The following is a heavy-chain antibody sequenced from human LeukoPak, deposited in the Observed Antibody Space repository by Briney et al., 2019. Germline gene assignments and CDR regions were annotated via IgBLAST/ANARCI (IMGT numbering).Heavy chain of an antibody. V-gene: IGHV5-51*01. CDR2: ISPSDSDT. D-gene: IGHD2-21*01. J-gene: IGHJ4*02. CDR3: ARRTEGAGGGWFFDH. Sequence: GESLKISCKGSGYSFTNYWIGWVRQMPGKGLEYLGVISPSDSDTRYNPSFEGQVSISADKSLTSAYLQWNTLKASDTAIYFCARRTEGAGGGWFFDHWGQGTLVTVSS. CDR1: GYSFTNYW.